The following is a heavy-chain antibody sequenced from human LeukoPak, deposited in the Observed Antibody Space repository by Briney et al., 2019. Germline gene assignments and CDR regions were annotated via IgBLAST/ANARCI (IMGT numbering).Heavy chain of an antibody. CDR2: IKQDGSEK. Sequence: GGFLRLSCAASGFMFSNYWMSWVRQAPGKGLEWVANIKQDGSEKYYVDSVKGRFTISRDNAKNSLYLQMNSLRAEDTAVYYCASETGEGGTDYWGQGTLVTVSS. CDR1: GFMFSNYW. CDR3: ASETGEGGTDY. V-gene: IGHV3-7*01. J-gene: IGHJ4*02. D-gene: IGHD3-16*01.